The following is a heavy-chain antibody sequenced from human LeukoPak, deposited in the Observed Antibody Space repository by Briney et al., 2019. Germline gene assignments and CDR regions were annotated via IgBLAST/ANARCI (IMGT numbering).Heavy chain of an antibody. CDR2: IRYDGSNK. CDR1: GFTFGSYG. CDR3: AYYYGSRSYYSLFDY. J-gene: IGHJ4*02. D-gene: IGHD3-10*01. Sequence: PGGSLRLSCAASGFTFGSYGMHWVRQAPGKGLEWVAFIRYDGSNKYYADSVKGRFTISRDNSKNTLYLQMNSLRAEDTAVYYCAYYYGSRSYYSLFDYWGQGTLVTVSS. V-gene: IGHV3-30*02.